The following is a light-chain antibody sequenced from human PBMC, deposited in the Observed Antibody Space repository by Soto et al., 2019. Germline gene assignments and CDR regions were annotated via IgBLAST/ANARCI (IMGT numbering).Light chain of an antibody. V-gene: IGKV3D-15*01. Sequence: RVMTQSPDTLSVSPGERATLSCRASETVSSNLAWYQHKPGHAPRLLIYAASTRATGIPARFIGNGSGTEFTLTISSLQSEDFAVYYCQQYNNWWTFGQGTKVDI. CDR3: QQYNNWWT. J-gene: IGKJ1*01. CDR1: ETVSSN. CDR2: AAS.